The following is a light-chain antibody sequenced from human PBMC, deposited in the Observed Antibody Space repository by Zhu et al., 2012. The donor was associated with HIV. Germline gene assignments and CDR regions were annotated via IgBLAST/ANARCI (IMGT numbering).Light chain of an antibody. Sequence: DIVLTQSPATLSVSPGERATLSCRASQSVSTNLAWYQQKPGQAPRLLIFGASTRATGIPARFTGSGSGTEFTLTITSVQSEDFAVYHCQEYYDWPLYAFGQGSKLEIK. CDR2: GAS. V-gene: IGKV3-15*01. CDR3: QEYYDWPLYA. J-gene: IGKJ2*01. CDR1: QSVSTN.